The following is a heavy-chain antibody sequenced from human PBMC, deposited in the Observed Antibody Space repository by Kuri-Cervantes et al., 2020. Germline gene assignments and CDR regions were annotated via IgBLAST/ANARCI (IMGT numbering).Heavy chain of an antibody. Sequence: GGSLRLTCAASGFTFSSYAMHWVRQAPGKGLEWVAVMSYDGSNKYYADSVKGRFTISRDNSKNTLYLQMNSLRAEDTAVYYCARVEGADYFDYWGQGTLGTVSS. J-gene: IGHJ4*02. CDR1: GFTFSSYA. V-gene: IGHV3-30-3*01. CDR3: ARVEGADYFDY. CDR2: MSYDGSNK.